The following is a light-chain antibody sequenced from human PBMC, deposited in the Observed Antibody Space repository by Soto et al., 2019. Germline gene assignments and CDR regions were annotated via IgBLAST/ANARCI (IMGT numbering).Light chain of an antibody. V-gene: IGLV2-11*01. J-gene: IGLJ3*02. CDR1: SSDVGGYNY. CDR2: DVS. Sequence: QAVVTQPRSVSGSPGQSVTISCTGTSSDVGGYNYVSWYQQHPGKAPTFLIYDVSKRASGVPDRFSGSKSGNTASLTISGLQADDEAHYYCCSYAGAYTFGVFGGGTKLTVL. CDR3: CSYAGAYTFGV.